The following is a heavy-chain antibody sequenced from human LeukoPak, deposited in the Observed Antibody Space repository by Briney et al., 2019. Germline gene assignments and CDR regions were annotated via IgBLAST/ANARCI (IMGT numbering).Heavy chain of an antibody. CDR2: ISASGGST. Sequence: GGSLRLSCAASGFTFSSSAMSWVRQVPGKGLEWVSGISASGGSTSYADSVRGRFTISRDNSKNTLYVQMNSLRDEDTAVYYCAKGGDGDSSGYYPNYWGQGTLVTVSS. V-gene: IGHV3-23*01. CDR1: GFTFSSSA. CDR3: AKGGDGDSSGYYPNY. D-gene: IGHD3-22*01. J-gene: IGHJ4*02.